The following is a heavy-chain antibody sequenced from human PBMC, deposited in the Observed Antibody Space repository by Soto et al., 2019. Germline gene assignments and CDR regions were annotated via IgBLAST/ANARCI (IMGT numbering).Heavy chain of an antibody. J-gene: IGHJ6*02. CDR1: GGTFSSYA. CDR2: IIPIFGTA. V-gene: IGHV1-69*13. CDR3: ARGGSSRYYYGMDV. Sequence: SVKVSCKASGGTFSSYAISWVRQAPGQGLEWMGGIIPIFGTANYAQKFQGRVTITADESTSTAYMELRSLRSEDTAVYYCARGGSSRYYYGMDVWGQGTTVTVSS. D-gene: IGHD6-6*01.